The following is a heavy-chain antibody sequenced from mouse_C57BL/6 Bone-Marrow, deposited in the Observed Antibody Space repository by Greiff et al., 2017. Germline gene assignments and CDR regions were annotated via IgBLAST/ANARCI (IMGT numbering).Heavy chain of an antibody. J-gene: IGHJ1*03. V-gene: IGHV1-85*01. D-gene: IGHD1-1*01. CDR2: IYPRDGST. Sequence: QVQLQQSGPELVKPGASVKLSCKASGYTFRSYDINWVKQRPGQGLEWIGWIYPRDGSTKYNEKFKGKATLTVDTYSSTAYMELNSLSSEDSAVYFLARLEFDGSSGDWYIDVWGTETTVTVSS. CDR1: GYTFRSYD. CDR3: ARLEFDGSSGDWYIDV.